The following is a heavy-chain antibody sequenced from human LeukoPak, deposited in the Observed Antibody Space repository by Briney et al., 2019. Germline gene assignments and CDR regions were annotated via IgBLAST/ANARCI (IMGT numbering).Heavy chain of an antibody. CDR2: IFHRGTT. J-gene: IGHJ4*02. V-gene: IGHV4-39*02. CDR3: AGKYYYDSSGFFYVDW. CDR1: GGSISSNRYN. D-gene: IGHD3-22*01. Sequence: AETLSLTCTVSGGSISSNRYNWAWIRQSPGKGLEWIGSIFHRGTTYYNPSLKSRVTLSLDTSNNHFSVTLRSVTAADTAVYYCAGKYYYDSSGFFYVDWWGQRTRVTVSS.